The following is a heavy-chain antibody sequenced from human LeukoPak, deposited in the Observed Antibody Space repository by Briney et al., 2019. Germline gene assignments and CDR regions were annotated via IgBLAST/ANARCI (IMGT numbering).Heavy chain of an antibody. D-gene: IGHD5-18*01. V-gene: IGHV4-61*02. Sequence: SETLSLTCTVSGGSISSGSYYWSWIRQPAGKGLEWIGRIYTSGSTNYNPSLTSRVTISVDTSKNQFSLKLSPVTAADTAVYYCARSFVGGYSYAQKARGYYYYYYMDVWGKGTTVTISS. CDR3: ARSFVGGYSYAQKARGYYYYYYMDV. CDR1: GGSISSGSYY. J-gene: IGHJ6*03. CDR2: IYTSGST.